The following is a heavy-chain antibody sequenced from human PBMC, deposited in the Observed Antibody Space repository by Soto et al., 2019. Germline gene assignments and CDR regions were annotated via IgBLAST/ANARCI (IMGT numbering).Heavy chain of an antibody. J-gene: IGHJ4*02. CDR1: GGSMSSNY. CDR3: VSYRGAFYFDH. D-gene: IGHD4-4*01. CDR2: VYYGRT. Sequence: SETLSLTCTVSGGSMSSNYWSWIRQSPGKGLEWIGFVYYGRTSYNPSFESRVTMSVDTPKKQFSLELSSVTAADTAIYYCVSYRGAFYFDHWGQGTLVTVSS. V-gene: IGHV4-59*01.